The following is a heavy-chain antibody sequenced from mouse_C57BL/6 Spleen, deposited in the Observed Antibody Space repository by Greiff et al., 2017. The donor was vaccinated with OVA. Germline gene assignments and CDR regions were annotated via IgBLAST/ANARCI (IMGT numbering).Heavy chain of an antibody. Sequence: KQSGPELVKPGASVKLSCKASGYTFTSYDINWVKQRPGQGLEWIGWIYPRDGSTKYNEKFKGKATLTVDTSSSTAYMELHSLTSEDSAVYFCARRRYGSGYYAMDYWGQGTSVTVSS. CDR2: IYPRDGST. CDR3: ARRRYGSGYYAMDY. CDR1: GYTFTSYD. V-gene: IGHV1-85*01. D-gene: IGHD1-1*01. J-gene: IGHJ4*01.